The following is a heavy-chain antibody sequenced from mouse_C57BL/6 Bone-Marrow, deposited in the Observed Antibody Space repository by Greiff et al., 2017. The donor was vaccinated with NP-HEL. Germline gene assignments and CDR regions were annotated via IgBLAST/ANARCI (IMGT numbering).Heavy chain of an antibody. Sequence: EVKLVESEGGLVQPGSSMKLSCTASGFTFSDYYMAWVRQVPEKGLEWVANINYDGSSTYYLDSLKSRFIISRDNAKNILYLQMSSLKSEDTATYYCARVPLLLRFFDYWGQGTTLTVSS. CDR3: ARVPLLLRFFDY. D-gene: IGHD1-1*01. CDR2: INYDGSST. CDR1: GFTFSDYY. J-gene: IGHJ2*01. V-gene: IGHV5-16*01.